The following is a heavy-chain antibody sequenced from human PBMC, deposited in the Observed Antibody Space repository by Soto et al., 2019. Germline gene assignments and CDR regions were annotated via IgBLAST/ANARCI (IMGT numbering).Heavy chain of an antibody. CDR2: IYYSGST. CDR1: GGSISSGDYY. J-gene: IGHJ3*02. D-gene: IGHD3-3*01. V-gene: IGHV4-30-4*01. Sequence: QVQLQESGPGLVKPSQTLSLTCTVSGGSISSGDYYWSWIRQPPGKGLEWIGYIYYSGSTYYNPSLKSRVTISVDTSKNQFCLKLSSVTAADTAVYYCARDFKYYDFWSGFDIWGQGTMVTVSS. CDR3: ARDFKYYDFWSGFDI.